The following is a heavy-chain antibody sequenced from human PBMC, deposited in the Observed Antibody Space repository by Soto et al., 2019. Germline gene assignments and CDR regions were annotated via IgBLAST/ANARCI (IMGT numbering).Heavy chain of an antibody. CDR3: ARPGGSGWYAARWFDP. J-gene: IGHJ5*02. D-gene: IGHD6-19*01. V-gene: IGHV4-61*01. CDR1: GGSVSSGSYY. Sequence: PSETLSLTCTVSGGSVSSGSYYRSWIRKPPGKGLEWIGYIYYSGGTLNNPSFRGRVTMSVDTSKNQFTLKLTSVTAADTGVYYCARPGGSGWYAARWFDPWGQGTLDPVSS. CDR2: IYYSGGT.